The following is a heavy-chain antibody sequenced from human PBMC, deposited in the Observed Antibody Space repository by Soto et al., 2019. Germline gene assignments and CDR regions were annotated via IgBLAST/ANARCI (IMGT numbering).Heavy chain of an antibody. CDR1: GVAFSAFG. CDR3: ATDSIASGYDDYFDF. V-gene: IGHV3-30*03. Sequence: QVQLVESGGSVVQRGGSLRLSCAASGVAFSAFGLLWVRQTPGKGLELVAFISSHADKRYYGDSVQGRFTVSRDDSKNTLYLQMTSPRPEDTAVYYCATDSIASGYDDYFDFWGQGTPVTVSS. D-gene: IGHD5-12*01. J-gene: IGHJ4*02. CDR2: ISSHADKR.